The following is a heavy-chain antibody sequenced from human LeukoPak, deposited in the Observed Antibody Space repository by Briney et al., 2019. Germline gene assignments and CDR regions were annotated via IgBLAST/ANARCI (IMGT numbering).Heavy chain of an antibody. J-gene: IGHJ5*02. CDR1: GFTFDDYA. CDR2: ISWNSGSI. V-gene: IGHV3-9*01. Sequence: PGGSLRLTCAASGFTFDDYAMHWVRQAPGRGLGWVSGISWNSGSIGYADSVKGRFTISRDNAKNSLYLQMNSLRAEDTALYYCAKESGGDILTGYYNTWGQGTLVSVSS. D-gene: IGHD3-9*01. CDR3: AKESGGDILTGYYNT.